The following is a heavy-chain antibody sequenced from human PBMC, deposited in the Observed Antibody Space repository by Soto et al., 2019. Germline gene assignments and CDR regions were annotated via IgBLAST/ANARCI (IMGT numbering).Heavy chain of an antibody. CDR2: ISRSSGSI. D-gene: IGHD1-26*01. CDR1: GVTFSTYS. V-gene: IGHV3-21*04. J-gene: IGHJ4*02. Sequence: EVQLVESGGGLVTPGGSLRLSCAASGVTFSTYSMSWVRQAPGKGLEWVSVISRSSGSIYYADSVKGRFTISRDNAKNSLYLQMTSLRADDTAVYYCARSEVGLPFDYWGQGTLVTVSS. CDR3: ARSEVGLPFDY.